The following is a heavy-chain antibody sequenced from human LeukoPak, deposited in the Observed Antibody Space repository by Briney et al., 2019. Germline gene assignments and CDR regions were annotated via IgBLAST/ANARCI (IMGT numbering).Heavy chain of an antibody. CDR3: ARDDSSGYSPFDY. CDR2: IIPIFGTA. J-gene: IGHJ4*02. D-gene: IGHD3-22*01. CDR1: GGTFSSYA. Sequence: SVKVSCKASGGTFSSYAISWVRQAPGQGLEWMGGIIPIFGTANYAQKFQGRVTITADESTSTAYMELSSLRSEDTAVYYCARDDSSGYSPFDYWGQGTLVTVSS. V-gene: IGHV1-69*13.